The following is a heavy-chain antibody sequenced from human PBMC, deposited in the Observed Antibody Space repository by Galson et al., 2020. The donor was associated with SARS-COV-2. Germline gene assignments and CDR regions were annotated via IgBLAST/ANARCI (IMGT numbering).Heavy chain of an antibody. Sequence: GESLKISCKASGYTFTSYGISWVRQAPGQGLEWMGWNSAYNGNTNYAQKLQGRVTMTTDTSTSTAYMELRSLRSDDTAVYYCATTTVTQDFDYWGQGTLVTVSS. CDR3: ATTTVTQDFDY. CDR1: GYTFTSYG. D-gene: IGHD4-17*01. CDR2: NSAYNGNT. V-gene: IGHV1-18*01. J-gene: IGHJ4*02.